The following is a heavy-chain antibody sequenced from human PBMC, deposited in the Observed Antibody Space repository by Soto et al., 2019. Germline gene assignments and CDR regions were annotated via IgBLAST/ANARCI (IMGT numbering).Heavy chain of an antibody. J-gene: IGHJ6*02. Sequence: QVQLVESGGGLVEPGGSLRLSCAASGFIFTDYSMTWIRQSPGKGLEWVSYISNGDETTQYADSVKGRFTVSRDNAKNTLHLQMTSLRPEDTALYFCAKDSALEEHLARLSSGFFGLDVWGQGTTVTVSS. D-gene: IGHD3-10*01. CDR2: ISNGDETT. CDR1: GFIFTDYS. V-gene: IGHV3-11*04. CDR3: AKDSALEEHLARLSSGFFGLDV.